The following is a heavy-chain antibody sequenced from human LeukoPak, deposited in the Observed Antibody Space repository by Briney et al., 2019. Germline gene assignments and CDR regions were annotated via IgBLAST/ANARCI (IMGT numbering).Heavy chain of an antibody. D-gene: IGHD4-17*01. CDR3: VRGGEPPIDY. CDR2: INHSGST. J-gene: IGHJ4*02. CDR1: GGSFSGYY. Sequence: SETLSLTCAVYGGSFSGYYWSWIRQPPGKGLEWIGEINHSGSTNYNPSLKSRVTISVDTSKNQFSLKLSSVTAADTAVYYCVRGGEPPIDYWGQGNLVTVSS. V-gene: IGHV4-34*01.